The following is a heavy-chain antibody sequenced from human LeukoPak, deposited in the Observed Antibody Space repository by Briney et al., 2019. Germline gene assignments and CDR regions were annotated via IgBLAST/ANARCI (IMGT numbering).Heavy chain of an antibody. D-gene: IGHD1/OR15-1a*01. Sequence: SETLSLTCAVYGGSFSDYYWTWIRQPPGKGLEWIGEITQIESINYNPSLASRVTMSVDTSKNQFSLKMTSVTAADSAVYYCAIVPSILNKNYFDYWGQGILVTVSS. CDR2: ITQIESI. CDR1: GGSFSDYY. V-gene: IGHV4-34*01. CDR3: AIVPSILNKNYFDY. J-gene: IGHJ4*02.